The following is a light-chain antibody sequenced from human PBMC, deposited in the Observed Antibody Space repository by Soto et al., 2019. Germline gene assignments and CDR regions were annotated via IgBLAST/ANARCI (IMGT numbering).Light chain of an antibody. CDR1: QSVSSSY. Sequence: ETVLTQSPGTLSLSPGERATLSCRASQSVSSSYLAWYQQKPGQAPRLLIYGASSRATGIPDRFSGSGSGTDFTLTISRLEPEDFAVYYCQQYGSSPPRFIFGPGTKVDIK. CDR3: QQYGSSPPRFI. CDR2: GAS. J-gene: IGKJ3*01. V-gene: IGKV3-20*01.